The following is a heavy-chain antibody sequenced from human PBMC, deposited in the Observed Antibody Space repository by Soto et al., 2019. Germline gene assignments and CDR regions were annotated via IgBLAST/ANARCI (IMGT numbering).Heavy chain of an antibody. CDR1: GFTFSRYA. V-gene: IGHV3-23*01. Sequence: EVQLLESGGGLVQPGGSLRLSCAASGFTFSRYAMSWVRQSPGKGLEWVSPISGSGGSTHYADSVKGRFIISRDNSKNTLYLQMNSLRAEDTAIYYCAKAAVVTPVGYYDLWGRGTLVTVST. CDR2: ISGSGGST. D-gene: IGHD2-21*02. CDR3: AKAAVVTPVGYYDL. J-gene: IGHJ2*01.